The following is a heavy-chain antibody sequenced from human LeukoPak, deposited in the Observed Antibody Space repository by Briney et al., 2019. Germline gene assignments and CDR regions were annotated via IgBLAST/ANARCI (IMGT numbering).Heavy chain of an antibody. D-gene: IGHD2-8*01. V-gene: IGHV4-39*01. Sequence: SETLSLTCTVSGGSISSSGYYWGWIRQPPGKGLEWIGSIYYSGSTYYNPSLKSRVTIFVDTSKNQFSLKLSSVTAADTAVYYRALGVAEGVLDIWGQGTMVTVSS. CDR1: GGSISSSGYY. J-gene: IGHJ3*02. CDR2: IYYSGST. CDR3: ALGVAEGVLDI.